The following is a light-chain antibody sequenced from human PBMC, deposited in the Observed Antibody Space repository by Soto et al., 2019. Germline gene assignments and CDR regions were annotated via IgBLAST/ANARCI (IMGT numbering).Light chain of an antibody. CDR2: DAS. CDR1: QSMSSNY. Sequence: EIVLTQSPGTLSLSPGERATLSCRASQSMSSNYLAWYQQKPGQAPRHLFYDASRRATGIPDRYSGSGSGPDFTLPISSLEPADFAVYYCQRYGLSPPYTFGQGPKLEIK. J-gene: IGKJ2*01. CDR3: QRYGLSPPYT. V-gene: IGKV3-20*01.